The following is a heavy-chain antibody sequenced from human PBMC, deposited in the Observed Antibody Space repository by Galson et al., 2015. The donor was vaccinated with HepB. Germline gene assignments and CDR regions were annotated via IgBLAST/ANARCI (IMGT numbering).Heavy chain of an antibody. CDR1: GFTFSSYG. V-gene: IGHV3-30*02. Sequence: SLRLSCAVSGFTFSSYGMHWVRQAPGKGLEWVAFIRYDGSNKYYADSVKGRFTISRDNSKNTLYLQMNSLRAEDTAVYYCAKCPVPGGISPNWFDPWGQGTLVTVSS. CDR2: IRYDGSNK. CDR3: AKCPVPGGISPNWFDP. J-gene: IGHJ5*02. D-gene: IGHD3-10*02.